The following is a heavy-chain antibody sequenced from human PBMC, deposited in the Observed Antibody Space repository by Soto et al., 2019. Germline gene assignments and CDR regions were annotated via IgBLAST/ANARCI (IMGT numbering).Heavy chain of an antibody. CDR3: TINLRGTLGGRIVDFDY. D-gene: IGHD3-16*01. Sequence: PGGSLRLSCAATGFNFTNAWMKWVRQFPGKGLEWVGRIKRRSEGGVTDYGAPVRGRFTISRDDSKSMLFLHMSSLKTEDTALYYCTINLRGTLGGRIVDFDYWGQGALVTV. J-gene: IGHJ4*02. V-gene: IGHV3-15*01. CDR1: GFNFTNAW. CDR2: IKRRSEGGVT.